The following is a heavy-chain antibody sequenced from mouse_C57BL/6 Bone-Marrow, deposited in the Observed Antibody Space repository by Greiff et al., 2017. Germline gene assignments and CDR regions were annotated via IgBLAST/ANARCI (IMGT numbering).Heavy chain of an antibody. D-gene: IGHD1-1*01. V-gene: IGHV3-8*01. CDR1: GYSITSDY. Sequence: EVKVVESGPGLAKPSQTLSLTCSVTGYSITSDYWNWIRKFPGNKLEYMGYISYSGSTYYIPSLKSRISITRDTSKNQYYLQLNSVTTEDTATYYCARYRYGSSLYAMDYWGQGTSVTVSS. CDR3: ARYRYGSSLYAMDY. CDR2: ISYSGST. J-gene: IGHJ4*01.